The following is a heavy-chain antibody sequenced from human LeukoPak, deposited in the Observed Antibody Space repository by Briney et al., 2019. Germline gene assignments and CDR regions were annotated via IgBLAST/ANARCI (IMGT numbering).Heavy chain of an antibody. CDR1: GESFSDHY. CDR2: INHSGTT. D-gene: IGHD5-18*01. Sequence: SETLSLTCAVYGESFSDHYWNWNRQPPGKGLEWIGEINHSGTTNYNGSLKSRVTISVDTSKNRFSLKLNSMTAADTAVYYCARKASHFSYGLRAIDYWGQGNLVTVSS. J-gene: IGHJ4*02. CDR3: ARKASHFSYGLRAIDY. V-gene: IGHV4-34*01.